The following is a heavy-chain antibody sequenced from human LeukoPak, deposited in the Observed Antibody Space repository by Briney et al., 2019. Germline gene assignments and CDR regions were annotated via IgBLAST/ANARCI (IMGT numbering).Heavy chain of an antibody. Sequence: PGRSLRLSCVTSEFSFDNHAMHWVRQAPGKGLEWVSFISYDGSDKYYADSVKGRFTISRDDSKTTLYLHMNSLRAEDTAVYYCAREQQLVLPFDYWGQGTLVTVSS. J-gene: IGHJ4*02. V-gene: IGHV3-30-3*01. CDR3: AREQQLVLPFDY. CDR2: ISYDGSDK. D-gene: IGHD6-13*01. CDR1: EFSFDNHA.